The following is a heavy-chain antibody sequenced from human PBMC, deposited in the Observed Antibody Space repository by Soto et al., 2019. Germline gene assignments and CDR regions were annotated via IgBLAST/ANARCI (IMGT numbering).Heavy chain of an antibody. D-gene: IGHD3-16*02. CDR3: ATDGASYIGNPFIV. J-gene: IGHJ4*02. V-gene: IGHV3-15*01. CDR1: GFTFRDAW. Sequence: PGGSLRLSCTASGFTFRDAWMNWVRQAPGKGLEWVGRVTYIGDGVTIDYAAPVKDRFSISRDDSQNTLYLQMNSLKSEDTAVYYCATDGASYIGNPFIVWGQGTLVTVSS. CDR2: VTYIGDGVTI.